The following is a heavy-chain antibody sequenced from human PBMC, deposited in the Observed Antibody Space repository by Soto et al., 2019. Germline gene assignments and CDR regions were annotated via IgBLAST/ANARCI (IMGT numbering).Heavy chain of an antibody. Sequence: ECLKISVKGSGYSFTSYWISWVRQMPGKGLEWMGRIDPSDSYTNYIPSFQGHVTISADKSISTAYLQWSSLKASDTAMYYCARQGYYDSSAPNWGQGTLVTVSS. CDR3: ARQGYYDSSAPN. J-gene: IGHJ4*02. D-gene: IGHD3-22*01. CDR2: IDPSDSYT. CDR1: GYSFTSYW. V-gene: IGHV5-10-1*01.